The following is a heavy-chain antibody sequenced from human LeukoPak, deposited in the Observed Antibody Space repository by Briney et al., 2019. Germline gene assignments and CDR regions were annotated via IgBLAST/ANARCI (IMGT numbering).Heavy chain of an antibody. D-gene: IGHD4-11*01. Sequence: SETLSLTCTVTGGSITIGDYYWSWVRQTPGKGLEWIGYIYYNGNSHSNPSLKSRVSLSVDTSKNQFSLKLSSVTAADTAVYYCARVANFHSNPTDYWGQGTLVTASS. CDR1: GGSITIGDYY. J-gene: IGHJ4*02. CDR3: ARVANFHSNPTDY. CDR2: IYYNGNS. V-gene: IGHV4-30-4*08.